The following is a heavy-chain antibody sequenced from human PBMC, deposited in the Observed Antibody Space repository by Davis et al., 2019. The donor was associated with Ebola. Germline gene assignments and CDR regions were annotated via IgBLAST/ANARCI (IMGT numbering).Heavy chain of an antibody. CDR1: GFIFRNYV. CDR3: VRQWFGETD. V-gene: IGHV3-48*02. CDR2: IGSDT. J-gene: IGHJ4*02. Sequence: GGSLRLSCETSGFIFRNYVMSWVRQAPGKGLEWVANIGSDTHYADSVKGRFTISRDNAKNSLYLQMNSLRDEDTAVYYCVRQWFGETDWGQGTLVTVSS. D-gene: IGHD3-10*01.